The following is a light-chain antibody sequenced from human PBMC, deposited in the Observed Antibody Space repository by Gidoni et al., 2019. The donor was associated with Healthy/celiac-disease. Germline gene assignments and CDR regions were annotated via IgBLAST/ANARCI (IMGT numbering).Light chain of an antibody. Sequence: DIQMTQSPSTLSASVGDRVTITCRASQSISSWLAWYQQKPGKAPKLLIYKESSLESGVPSRFSGSGSGTEFTLTISSLQPDDFATYYCQQYNSYSRTFXXXTKVEIK. CDR1: QSISSW. J-gene: IGKJ1*01. CDR2: KES. CDR3: QQYNSYSRT. V-gene: IGKV1-5*03.